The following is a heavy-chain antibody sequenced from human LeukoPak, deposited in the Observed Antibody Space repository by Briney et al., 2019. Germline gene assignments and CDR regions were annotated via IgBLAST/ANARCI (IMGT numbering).Heavy chain of an antibody. Sequence: PSETLSLTCTVSGGSISNYYWSWIRQPAGRGLEWIGRIYTSGSTNYNPSLKSRVTMSVDTAKNQFSLKLSSVTAADTAVYYCARVQDGDYEYNWFDPWGQGTLVTVSS. CDR1: GGSISNYY. CDR3: ARVQDGDYEYNWFDP. J-gene: IGHJ5*02. V-gene: IGHV4-4*07. D-gene: IGHD4-17*01. CDR2: IYTSGST.